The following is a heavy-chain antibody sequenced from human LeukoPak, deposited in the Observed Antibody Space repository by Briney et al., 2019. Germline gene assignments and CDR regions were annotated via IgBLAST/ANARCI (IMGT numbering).Heavy chain of an antibody. Sequence: SGPTLLNPTPTLTLTCTFSGFSLRTSGMRVSWIRQPPGKALEWLSLIDWDDDKFYSTSLKTRLTISKDTSKNQVVLTMTNMDPVDTATYYCARDYYDSSGYYYGYFDYWGQGTLVTVSS. CDR1: GFSLRTSGMR. J-gene: IGHJ4*02. V-gene: IGHV2-70*04. CDR2: IDWDDDK. CDR3: ARDYYDSSGYYYGYFDY. D-gene: IGHD3-22*01.